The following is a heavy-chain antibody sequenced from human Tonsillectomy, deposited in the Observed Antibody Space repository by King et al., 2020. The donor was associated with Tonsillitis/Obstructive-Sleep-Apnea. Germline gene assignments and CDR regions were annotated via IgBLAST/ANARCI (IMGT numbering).Heavy chain of an antibody. Sequence: VQLVESGAEVKKPGASVKVSCKASGYTFTNYGISWVRQAPGQGLEWMGWISAYNGDTNYAQKLQGRVTITKDTSTSTAYMELRSLRADETDVYYCAREARSHDYDRSGYYTVENWGQGTLVTVSS. CDR3: AREARSHDYDRSGYYTVEN. D-gene: IGHD3-22*01. CDR2: ISAYNGDT. CDR1: GYTFTNYG. J-gene: IGHJ4*02. V-gene: IGHV1-18*01.